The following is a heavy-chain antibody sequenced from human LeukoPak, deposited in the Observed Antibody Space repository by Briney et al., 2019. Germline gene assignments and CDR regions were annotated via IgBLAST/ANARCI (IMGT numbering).Heavy chain of an antibody. V-gene: IGHV3-23*01. CDR2: ISGTSGNT. J-gene: IGHJ4*02. Sequence: GGSLRLSCVASGFNFSSYTMYWVRQAPGKGLEWVSSISGTSGNTYYADSVKGRFAISRDNSKDTLYLQMNSLRAEDTAIYYCAKFRADSSGWPFDYWGQGTLVTASS. CDR3: AKFRADSSGWPFDY. D-gene: IGHD6-19*01. CDR1: GFNFSSYT.